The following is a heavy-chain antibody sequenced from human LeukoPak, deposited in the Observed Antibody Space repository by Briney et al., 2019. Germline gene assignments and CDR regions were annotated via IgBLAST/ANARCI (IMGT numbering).Heavy chain of an antibody. CDR1: GFTFSSYG. Sequence: GGSLRLSCAASGFTFSSYGMHWVRQAPDKGLEWVAVISYDGSNKYYADSVKGRFTISRDNSKNTLYLQMNSLRAEDTAVYYCAKDSFSGYGSFDYWGQGTLVTVSS. J-gene: IGHJ4*02. D-gene: IGHD5-12*01. CDR2: ISYDGSNK. CDR3: AKDSFSGYGSFDY. V-gene: IGHV3-30*18.